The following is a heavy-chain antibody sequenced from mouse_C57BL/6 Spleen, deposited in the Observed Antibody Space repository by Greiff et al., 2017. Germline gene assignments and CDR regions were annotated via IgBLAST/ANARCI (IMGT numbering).Heavy chain of an antibody. V-gene: IGHV1-81*01. CDR3: ARGWLLHKDYAMDY. CDR1: GYTFTSYG. CDR2: IYPRSGNT. D-gene: IGHD2-3*01. Sequence: VQLQQSGAELVRPGASVKLSCKASGYTFTSYGISWVKQRTGQGLEWIGEIYPRSGNTYYNEKFKGKATLTADKSSSTAYMELRSLTSEDSAVYFCARGWLLHKDYAMDYWGQGTSVTVSS. J-gene: IGHJ4*01.